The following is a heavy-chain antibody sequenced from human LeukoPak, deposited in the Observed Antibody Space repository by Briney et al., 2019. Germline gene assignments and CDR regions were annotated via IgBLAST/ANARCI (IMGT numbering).Heavy chain of an antibody. CDR2: INPSGGST. Sequence: ASVKVSCKASGYTFTGYYLYWVRQAPGQGLEWMGVINPSGGSTTSAQKFQGRVTMTRDTSTSAVYMELRSLRSEDTAVYYCARGPGPADDGGGYCFDYWGQGILVTVSS. CDR3: ARGPGPADDGGGYCFDY. J-gene: IGHJ4*02. CDR1: GYTFTGYY. D-gene: IGHD3-22*01. V-gene: IGHV1-46*01.